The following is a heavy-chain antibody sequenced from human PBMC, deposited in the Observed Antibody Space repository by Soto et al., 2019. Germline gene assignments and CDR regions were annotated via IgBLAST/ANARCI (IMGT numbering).Heavy chain of an antibody. J-gene: IGHJ4*02. CDR1: GYTFTGYY. CDR2: INPNSGGT. CDR3: ARGRRLKDYDILTGQDY. Sequence: GASVKVSCKASGYTFTGYYMHWVRQAPEQGLEWMGWINPNSGGTNYAQKFQGWVTMTRDMSISTAYMELSRLRSDDTAVYYCARGRRLKDYDILTGQDYWGQGTLVTVSS. D-gene: IGHD3-9*01. V-gene: IGHV1-2*04.